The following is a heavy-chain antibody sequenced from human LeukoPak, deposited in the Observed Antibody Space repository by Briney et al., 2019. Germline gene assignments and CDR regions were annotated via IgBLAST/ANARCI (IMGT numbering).Heavy chain of an antibody. CDR3: ARRSGSYGDY. CDR2: IYPGDSDT. D-gene: IGHD1-26*01. CDR1: GYKFNNFW. J-gene: IGHJ4*02. V-gene: IGHV5-51*01. Sequence: GESLKISCKGSGYKFNNFWVGWVRQMPGKGLEWMGIIYPGDSDTRYSPSFQGQVTFSVDKSISTAYLQWSSLKASDTAMYYCARRSGSYGDYWGQGTLVTVSS.